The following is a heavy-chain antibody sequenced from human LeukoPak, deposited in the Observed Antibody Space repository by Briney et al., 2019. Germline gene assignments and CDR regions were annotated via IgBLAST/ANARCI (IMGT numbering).Heavy chain of an antibody. Sequence: GGSLRLSCAASGFTFGDYYMSWIRQAPGMGLEWISYISNSGKTIYYADSVKGRFTISWDIAKTSLYLQMNSLRAEDTAVYYCAKDRSSGWYGSNWFDPWGQGTLVTVSS. CDR2: ISNSGKTI. CDR1: GFTFGDYY. CDR3: AKDRSSGWYGSNWFDP. V-gene: IGHV3-11*01. D-gene: IGHD6-19*01. J-gene: IGHJ5*02.